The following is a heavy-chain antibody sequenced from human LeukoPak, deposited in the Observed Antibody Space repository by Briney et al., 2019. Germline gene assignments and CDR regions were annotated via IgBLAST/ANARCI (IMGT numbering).Heavy chain of an antibody. Sequence: SETLSLTCTVSGGSISSTTYYWDWIRQPPGKGLEWIGTIYYSGSTYYNPSLKSRVTISVDTSKNQFSLKLSSVTAADTAVYYCARGGVVNENWFDPWGQGTLVTVSS. CDR2: IYYSGST. CDR3: ARGGVVNENWFDP. J-gene: IGHJ5*02. D-gene: IGHD2-15*01. V-gene: IGHV4-39*07. CDR1: GGSISSTTYY.